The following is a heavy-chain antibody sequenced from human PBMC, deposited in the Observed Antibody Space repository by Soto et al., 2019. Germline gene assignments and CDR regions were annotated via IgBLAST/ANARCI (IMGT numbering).Heavy chain of an antibody. D-gene: IGHD4-17*01. Sequence: EVQLVESGGGLVKPGGSLRLSCAASGFTFSNAWMNWVRQAPGKGLEWVGRIKSKTDGGTTDYAAPVKGRFTISRDDSINTLYLQMNSLKTEDTAVYYCTTDVRVTTVPFGYWGQGTLVTVSS. J-gene: IGHJ4*02. CDR2: IKSKTDGGTT. V-gene: IGHV3-15*07. CDR3: TTDVRVTTVPFGY. CDR1: GFTFSNAW.